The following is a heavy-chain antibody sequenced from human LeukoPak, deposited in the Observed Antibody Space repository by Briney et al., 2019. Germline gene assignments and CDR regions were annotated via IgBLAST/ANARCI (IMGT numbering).Heavy chain of an antibody. Sequence: ASVKVSCKASGYTFSGYYIQWVRQAPGQGLEWMGWINPDSGNTNYAPNFQGRVTMTRDTSITTVYMELSSLRSDDTAVYYCARRTPQYCTSSSCYADYWGQGTLVTVSS. J-gene: IGHJ4*02. CDR1: GYTFSGYY. V-gene: IGHV1-2*02. CDR3: ARRTPQYCTSSSCYADY. D-gene: IGHD2-15*01. CDR2: INPDSGNT.